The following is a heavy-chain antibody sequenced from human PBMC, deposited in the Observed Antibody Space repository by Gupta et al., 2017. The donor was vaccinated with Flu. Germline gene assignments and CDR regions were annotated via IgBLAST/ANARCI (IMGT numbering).Heavy chain of an antibody. CDR3: ARDRAGYSYGLDA. J-gene: IGHJ6*02. Sequence: QVQLQESGPGLVKPSQTLSLPCNVSGGSISSGPFYWTWIRQPAGKGLEWIGRSFSSGSTNYNPSLRNRATISMDTSKNQVFLSLTSVTAADTAVYYCARDRAGYSYGLDAWGQGTTVTVSS. V-gene: IGHV4-61*02. CDR1: GGSISSGPFY. D-gene: IGHD6-13*01. CDR2: SFSSGST.